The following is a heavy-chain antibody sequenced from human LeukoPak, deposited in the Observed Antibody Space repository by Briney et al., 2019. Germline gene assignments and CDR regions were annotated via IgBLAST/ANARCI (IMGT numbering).Heavy chain of an antibody. J-gene: IGHJ4*02. CDR2: IYYSGST. Sequence: PSETLSLTCTVSGGSISSFYWSWIRQPPGKGLEWIGYIYYSGSTNYNPSLKGRVTISVDTSKNQFSLKLSSVTAADTAVYYCARGGLEWEPPGYYWGQGTLVTVSS. CDR3: ARGGLEWEPPGYY. V-gene: IGHV4-59*01. CDR1: GGSISSFY. D-gene: IGHD1-26*01.